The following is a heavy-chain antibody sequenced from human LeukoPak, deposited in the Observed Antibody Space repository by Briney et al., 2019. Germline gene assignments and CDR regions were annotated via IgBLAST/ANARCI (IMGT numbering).Heavy chain of an antibody. Sequence: PGRSLRLSCAASGFTFSSYGMHWVRQAPGKGLEWVAVISYDGSNKYYADSVKGRFTISRDNSKNTLYLQMNTLRAEDTAVYYCAKAPLYGDYSDYWGQGTLVTVSS. CDR1: GFTFSSYG. D-gene: IGHD4-17*01. CDR2: ISYDGSNK. V-gene: IGHV3-30*18. CDR3: AKAPLYGDYSDY. J-gene: IGHJ4*02.